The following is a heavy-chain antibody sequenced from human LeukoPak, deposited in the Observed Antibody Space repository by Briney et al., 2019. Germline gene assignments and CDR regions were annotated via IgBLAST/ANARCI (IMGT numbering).Heavy chain of an antibody. CDR3: AKDMSGSPDAFDI. Sequence: GGSLRLSCAASGFTFDDYAMHWVRQAPGKGLKWVSGISWNSGSIGYADSVKGRFTISRDNAKNSLYLQMNSLRAEDTALYYCAKDMSGSPDAFDIWGQGTMVTVSS. J-gene: IGHJ3*02. CDR1: GFTFDDYA. CDR2: ISWNSGSI. D-gene: IGHD1-26*01. V-gene: IGHV3-9*01.